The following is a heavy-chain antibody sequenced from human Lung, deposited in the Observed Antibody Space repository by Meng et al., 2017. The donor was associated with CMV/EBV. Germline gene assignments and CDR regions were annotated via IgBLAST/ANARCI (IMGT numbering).Heavy chain of an antibody. CDR2: TYYRSKWYN. J-gene: IGHJ3*02. Sequence: PSEXLSLXCAISGDSVSSNSAAWNWIRQSPSRGLEWLGRTYYRSKWYNDYAVSVKSRITINPDTSKNQFSLQLNSVTPEDTAVYYCARAAAVAANRDRDAFHIWXQGTMVTVSS. V-gene: IGHV6-1*01. D-gene: IGHD6-19*01. CDR1: GDSVSSNSAA. CDR3: ARAAAVAANRDRDAFHI.